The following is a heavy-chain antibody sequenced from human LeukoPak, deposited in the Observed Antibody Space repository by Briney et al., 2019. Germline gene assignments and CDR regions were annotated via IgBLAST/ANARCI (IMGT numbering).Heavy chain of an antibody. Sequence: PGASVNVSCEASGYTFTGYYMHWVRQAPGQGLEWMGRINPNSGGTNYAQKFQGRVTMTRDTSISTAYMGLSRLRSDDTAVYYCARDVRVGGSVPYWGPGTLVTASS. CDR1: GYTFTGYY. D-gene: IGHD1-26*01. CDR3: ARDVRVGGSVPY. CDR2: INPNSGGT. V-gene: IGHV1-2*06. J-gene: IGHJ4*02.